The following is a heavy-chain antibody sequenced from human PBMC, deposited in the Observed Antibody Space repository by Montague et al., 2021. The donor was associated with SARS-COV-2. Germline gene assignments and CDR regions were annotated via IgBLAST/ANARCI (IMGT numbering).Heavy chain of an antibody. V-gene: IGHV4-59*12. CDR2: IYYSGST. CDR3: ARVGRQQLVRLSGMDV. CDR1: GGSISSYY. J-gene: IGHJ6*02. Sequence: SETLSLTCTVSGGSISSYYWSWIRQPPGKGLEWIGYIYYSGSTNXNPSLKSRVTISVDTSKNQFFRKLSSVTAADTAVYYCARVGRQQLVRLSGMDVWGQGTTVTVSS. D-gene: IGHD6-13*01.